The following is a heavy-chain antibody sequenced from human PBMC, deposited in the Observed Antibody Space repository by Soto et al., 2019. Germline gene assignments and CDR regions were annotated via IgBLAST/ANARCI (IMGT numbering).Heavy chain of an antibody. J-gene: IGHJ4*01. CDR3: GRDGYFRGGKFHSGPGFDY. CDR1: GFTFSSYG. D-gene: IGHD3-16*01. CDR2: IWYDGSNK. V-gene: IGHV3-33*01. Sequence: QVQLVESGGGVVQPGRSLRLSCAASGFTFSSYGMHWVRQAPGKGLEWVAVIWYDGSNKYYADSVKGRFTISRDNSKKDLDLQKNSLGGQGQAVYYCGRDGYFRGGKFHSGPGFDYLGQGNLVNRSS.